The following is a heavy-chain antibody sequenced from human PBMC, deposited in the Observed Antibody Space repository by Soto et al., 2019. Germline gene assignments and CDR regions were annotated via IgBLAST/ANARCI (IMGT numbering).Heavy chain of an antibody. Sequence: EVQLLESGGGLVQPGGSLRLSCAASGFTFSSYAMSWVRQAPGKGLEWVSAISGSGDSTFYADSVKGRFTISRDNSKNTLYLQMTSLRAEDTAVYYCAKRAWRTYYFDYWGQGTLVTVSS. CDR2: ISGSGDST. V-gene: IGHV3-23*01. D-gene: IGHD3-3*01. CDR3: AKRAWRTYYFDY. CDR1: GFTFSSYA. J-gene: IGHJ4*02.